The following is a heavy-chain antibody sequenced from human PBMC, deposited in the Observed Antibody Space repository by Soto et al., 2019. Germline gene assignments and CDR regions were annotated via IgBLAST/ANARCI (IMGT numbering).Heavy chain of an antibody. Sequence: PGGSLRLSCAGSGFTFSGYWMHWVRQSPGKGLEWVSRINSDGTTTAYADSVKGRFTISRDNSKNTLYLQMSSLRAEDTAVYYCTHCRGESCHGGYFGMDVWGQGTTVTV. CDR1: GFTFSGYW. D-gene: IGHD2-15*01. CDR3: THCRGESCHGGYFGMDV. V-gene: IGHV3-74*01. CDR2: INSDGTTT. J-gene: IGHJ6*02.